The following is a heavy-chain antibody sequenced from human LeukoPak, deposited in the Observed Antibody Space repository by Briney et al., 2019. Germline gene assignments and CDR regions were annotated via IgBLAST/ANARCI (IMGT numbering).Heavy chain of an antibody. CDR2: IYHSGST. Sequence: SETLSLTCTVSGYSISSGYYWGWIRQPPGKGLEWIGSIYHSGSTYYNPSLKSRVTISVDTSKNQFSLKLSSVTAADTAVYYCARDLDFGVVTGYFDYWGQGTLATVSS. CDR1: GYSISSGYY. V-gene: IGHV4-38-2*02. CDR3: ARDLDFGVVTGYFDY. J-gene: IGHJ4*02. D-gene: IGHD3-3*01.